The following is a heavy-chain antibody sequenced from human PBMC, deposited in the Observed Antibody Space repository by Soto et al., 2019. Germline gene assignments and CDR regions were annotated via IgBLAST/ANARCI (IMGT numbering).Heavy chain of an antibody. D-gene: IGHD3-10*01. Sequence: EVQLLESGGGLVQPGGSLRLSCAASGFTFSSYAMSWVRQAPGKGLEWVSAISGSGGSTYYADSVKGRFTISRDNSKNTLYLQMTSLRAEDTAVYYCAKDSIPTYYYYYGMDVWGQGTTVTVSS. CDR1: GFTFSSYA. J-gene: IGHJ6*02. V-gene: IGHV3-23*01. CDR2: ISGSGGST. CDR3: AKDSIPTYYYYYGMDV.